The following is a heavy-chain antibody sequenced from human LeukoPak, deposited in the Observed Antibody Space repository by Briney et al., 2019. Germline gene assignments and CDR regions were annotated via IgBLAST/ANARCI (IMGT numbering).Heavy chain of an antibody. CDR2: ISGSGDYK. J-gene: IGHJ5*02. Sequence: QAGGSLRLSCAASGFTFSTYAMSWVRQAPGKGLEWVSGISGSGDYKYYADYVKGRFTISRDNSKNTLYLQMNSLRAEDTAVYYCAKPSGILLITNPQSWGQGTLVTVSS. CDR1: GFTFSTYA. V-gene: IGHV3-23*01. D-gene: IGHD1-26*01. CDR3: AKPSGILLITNPQS.